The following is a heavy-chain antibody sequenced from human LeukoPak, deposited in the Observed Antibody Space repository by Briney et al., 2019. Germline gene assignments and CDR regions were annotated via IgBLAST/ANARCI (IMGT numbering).Heavy chain of an antibody. CDR3: AKDQGSYRLFDY. Sequence: GGPLRLSCAASGFTFSSYAMTWVRQAPGKGLEWVSSISIGSGSGSTYYADSVKGRFTISRDNSKNTLYLQMNSLRAEDTAVYYCAKDQGSYRLFDYWGQGTLVTVSS. J-gene: IGHJ4*02. CDR1: GFTFSSYA. CDR2: ISIGSGSGST. V-gene: IGHV3-23*01. D-gene: IGHD4-11*01.